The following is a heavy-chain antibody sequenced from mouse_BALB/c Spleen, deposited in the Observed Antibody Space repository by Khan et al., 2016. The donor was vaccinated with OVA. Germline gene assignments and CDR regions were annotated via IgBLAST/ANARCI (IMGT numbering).Heavy chain of an antibody. CDR3: AREDGNYGAFAY. J-gene: IGHJ3*01. CDR1: GYTFTDYA. D-gene: IGHD2-1*01. CDR2: LSTYSGNS. V-gene: IGHV1S137*01. Sequence: QVQLQQSGPELVRPGVSVKISCKGSGYTFTDYAMHWVKQSHAKSLEWIGILSTYSGNSNYNQRFKGKATMTVGKSSSTAYMELARLTSEDSAIYYCAREDGNYGAFAYWGQGTLVTVSA.